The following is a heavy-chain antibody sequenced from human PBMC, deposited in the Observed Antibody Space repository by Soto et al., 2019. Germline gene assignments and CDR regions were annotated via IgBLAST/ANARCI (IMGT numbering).Heavy chain of an antibody. CDR2: INWNGGST. J-gene: IGHJ4*02. Sequence: GGSLRLSCAASGFTFDDYGMSWVRQAPGKGLEWVSGINWNGGSTGYADSVKGRFTISRDNAKNSLYLQMNSLRAEDTALYYCARVDSSGWYGPGRYWGQGTLVTVSS. CDR3: ARVDSSGWYGPGRY. CDR1: GFTFDDYG. V-gene: IGHV3-20*04. D-gene: IGHD6-19*01.